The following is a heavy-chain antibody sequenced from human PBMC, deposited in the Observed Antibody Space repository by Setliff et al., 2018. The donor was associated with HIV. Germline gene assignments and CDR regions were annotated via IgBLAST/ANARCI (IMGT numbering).Heavy chain of an antibody. V-gene: IGHV1-69*05. CDR1: GGTFSSYT. D-gene: IGHD6-19*01. CDR3: ARGSCSGCYLSDY. Sequence: GASVKVSCKASGGTFSSYTISWVRQAPGQGLDWMGGIIPVFGTTNYAQKFQGRVTITRDTSANTAYMELSSLRSEDTAVYYCARGSCSGCYLSDYWGLGTLVTVSS. CDR2: IIPVFGTT. J-gene: IGHJ4*02.